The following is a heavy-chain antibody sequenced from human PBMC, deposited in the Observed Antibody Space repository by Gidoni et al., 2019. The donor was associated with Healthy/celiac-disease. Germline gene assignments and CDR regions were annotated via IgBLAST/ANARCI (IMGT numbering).Heavy chain of an antibody. V-gene: IGHV3-23*01. CDR3: AKVGDDGRSSGY. Sequence: EVQLLESGGGLVQPGGSLRLSCAASGFTFSSYAMSWVRQAPGRGLEWVSAISGSGGSTYYADSVKGRFTISRDNSKNTLYLQMNSLRAEDTAVYYCAKVGDDGRSSGYWGQGTLVTVSS. CDR1: GFTFSSYA. D-gene: IGHD3-10*01. CDR2: ISGSGGST. J-gene: IGHJ4*02.